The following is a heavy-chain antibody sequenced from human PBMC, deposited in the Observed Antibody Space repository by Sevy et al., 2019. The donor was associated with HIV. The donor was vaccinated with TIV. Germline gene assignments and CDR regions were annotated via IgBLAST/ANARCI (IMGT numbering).Heavy chain of an antibody. D-gene: IGHD6-13*01. J-gene: IGHJ4*02. CDR3: ARDIPVAAVDY. Sequence: GGSLRLSCAASGFPFSNYVMNWVRQAPGKGLEWVAFISTSVSRVFYADSVKGRFTISRDNARNSLYLQMDNLRVEDTALYYCARDIPVAAVDYWGPGTLVTVSS. CDR2: ISTSVSRV. V-gene: IGHV3-48*03. CDR1: GFPFSNYV.